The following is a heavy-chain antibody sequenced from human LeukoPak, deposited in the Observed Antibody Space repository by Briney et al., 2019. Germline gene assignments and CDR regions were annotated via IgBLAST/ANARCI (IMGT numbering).Heavy chain of an antibody. V-gene: IGHV4-39*01. Sequence: SETLSLTCTVSGGSISSSSYYWGWIRQPPGTGLEWIGNIYYIGSTYYNPSLKSRVTTSVDTSKNQFSLKLSSVTAADTAVYYCARTRYYYNSRSYGAPYYFDYWGQGTLVTVSS. D-gene: IGHD3-10*01. CDR3: ARTRYYYNSRSYGAPYYFDY. CDR2: IYYIGST. CDR1: GGSISSSSYY. J-gene: IGHJ4*02.